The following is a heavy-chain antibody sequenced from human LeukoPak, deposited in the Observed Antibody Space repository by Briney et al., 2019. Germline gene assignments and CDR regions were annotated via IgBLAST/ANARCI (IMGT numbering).Heavy chain of an antibody. CDR2: MSPDSGNT. D-gene: IGHD6-19*01. Sequence: ASVKVSCKASGYTFSSYDISWVRQAPGQGLEWLGWMSPDSGNTGYAQRFQGRVTMTRNTSISTAYMELSSLTSEDTAVYYCARGTPTGWYGTAYWGQGTLVTVSS. CDR3: ARGTPTGWYGTAY. J-gene: IGHJ4*02. V-gene: IGHV1-8*01. CDR1: GYTFSSYD.